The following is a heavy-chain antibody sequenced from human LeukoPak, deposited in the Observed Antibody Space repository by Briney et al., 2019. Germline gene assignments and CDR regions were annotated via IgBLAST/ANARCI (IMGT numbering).Heavy chain of an antibody. V-gene: IGHV3-11*01. J-gene: IGHJ4*02. Sequence: GGSLRLSCAASGFTFSDYYMSWIRQAPGKGLEWVSYVSSSGSTIYYADSVKGRFTISRDNAKNSLYLQMYSLRAEDTAVYYCARPPRIAAPTLYYFDYWGQGTLVTVSS. D-gene: IGHD6-13*01. CDR1: GFTFSDYY. CDR3: ARPPRIAAPTLYYFDY. CDR2: VSSSGSTI.